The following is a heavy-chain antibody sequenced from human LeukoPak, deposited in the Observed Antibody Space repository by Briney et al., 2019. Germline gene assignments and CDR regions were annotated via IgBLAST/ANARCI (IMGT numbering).Heavy chain of an antibody. CDR3: AKDIPPRSSGWSYYFDY. Sequence: PGGSLRLSCAASGFTFSSYGIHWVRQAPGKGLEWVSGISWNSGSIGYADSVKGRFTISRDNAKNSLYLQMNSLRAEDTALYYCAKDIPPRSSGWSYYFDYWGQGTLVTVSS. J-gene: IGHJ4*02. D-gene: IGHD6-19*01. CDR1: GFTFSSYG. CDR2: ISWNSGSI. V-gene: IGHV3-9*01.